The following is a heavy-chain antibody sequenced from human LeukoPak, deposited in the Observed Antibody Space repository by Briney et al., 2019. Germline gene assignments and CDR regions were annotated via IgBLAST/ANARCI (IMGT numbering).Heavy chain of an antibody. Sequence: SETLSLTCTVSGGSISSSSYYWGWIRQPPGKGLEWIGSIYYSGSTYYNPSLKSRVTISVDTSKNQFSLKLSSVTAADTAVYYCAGSPLWFGPDTNWFDPWGQGTLVTVSS. V-gene: IGHV4-39*07. D-gene: IGHD3-10*01. CDR3: AGSPLWFGPDTNWFDP. CDR2: IYYSGST. J-gene: IGHJ5*02. CDR1: GGSISSSSYY.